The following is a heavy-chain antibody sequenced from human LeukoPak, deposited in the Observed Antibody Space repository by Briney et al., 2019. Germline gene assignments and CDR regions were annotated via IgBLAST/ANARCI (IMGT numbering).Heavy chain of an antibody. CDR3: ARDGDYYDSSGYFDY. Sequence: PGGSLRLSCAASGFTFSSYAMSWVRQAPGKGLEWVSSISSSSSYIYYADSVKGRFTISRDNAKNSLYLQMNSLRAEDTAVYYCARDGDYYDSSGYFDYWGQGTLVTVSS. J-gene: IGHJ4*02. CDR2: ISSSSSYI. CDR1: GFTFSSYA. V-gene: IGHV3-21*01. D-gene: IGHD3-22*01.